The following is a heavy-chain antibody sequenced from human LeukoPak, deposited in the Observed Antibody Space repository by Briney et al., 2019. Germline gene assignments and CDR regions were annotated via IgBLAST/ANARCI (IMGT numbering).Heavy chain of an antibody. CDR2: IYYSGST. J-gene: IGHJ5*02. CDR3: ARPFSYGPENWFDP. V-gene: IGHV4-39*01. Sequence: SETLSLTCTVSGGSISSSSYYWGWIRQPPGKGLEWIGSIYYSGSTYYNPSLKSRVTISVDTSKNQFSLKLSSVTAADTAVYHCARPFSYGPENWFDPWGQGTLVTVSS. D-gene: IGHD1-14*01. CDR1: GGSISSSSYY.